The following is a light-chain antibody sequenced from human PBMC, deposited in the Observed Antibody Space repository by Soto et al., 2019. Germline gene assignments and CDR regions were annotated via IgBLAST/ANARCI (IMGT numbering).Light chain of an antibody. J-gene: IGKJ1*01. Sequence: DIQMTQSPSSLSASVGDRVTITCRASQRINTWLACYQQKPGKAPKLLIFDASTLESGVPSRFSGSASGTEFTLTITSLQPDDFATYYCHHYTRAFGQGTKVDIK. CDR1: QRINTW. CDR2: DAS. CDR3: HHYTRA. V-gene: IGKV1-5*01.